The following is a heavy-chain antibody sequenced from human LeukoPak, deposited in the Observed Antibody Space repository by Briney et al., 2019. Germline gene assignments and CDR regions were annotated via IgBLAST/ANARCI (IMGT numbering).Heavy chain of an antibody. Sequence: VASVKVSCKASGYTFTGYYMHWVRQAPGQGLEWMGWINPNSGGTNYAQKFQGRVTMTRDTSISTAYMELSRLRSDDTAVYYCALEVYYSDNSAFDYWGQGTLVTVSS. V-gene: IGHV1-2*02. CDR3: ALEVYYSDNSAFDY. CDR2: INPNSGGT. D-gene: IGHD3-22*01. CDR1: GYTFTGYY. J-gene: IGHJ4*02.